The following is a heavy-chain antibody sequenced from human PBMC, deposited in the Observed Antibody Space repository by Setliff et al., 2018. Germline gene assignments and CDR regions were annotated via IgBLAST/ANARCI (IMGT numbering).Heavy chain of an antibody. CDR1: GYTFSESI. V-gene: IGHV1-18*01. Sequence: ASVKVSCKASGYTFSESIVSWVRQAPGQGLEWMGWIAVYTGKTYSAQKFQGRLTMTTDKSTSTMYMELSGLTSEDTAVYYCARAGLAAAARKGLLDFWGQGTLVTVSS. CDR2: IAVYTGKT. CDR3: ARAGLAAAARKGLLDF. D-gene: IGHD6-13*01. J-gene: IGHJ4*02.